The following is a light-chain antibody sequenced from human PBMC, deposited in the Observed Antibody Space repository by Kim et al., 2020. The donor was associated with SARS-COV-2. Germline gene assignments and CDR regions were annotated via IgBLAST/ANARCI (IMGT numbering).Light chain of an antibody. CDR1: QSLPSSN. CDR3: QQYASSLT. J-gene: IGKJ4*01. Sequence: SWPPGGRAALPCRASQSLPSSNLAWYQQKPGQAPKLLIFDASSRATGVPDRFSGGGSGTDFTLTIDRVAPEDFAVYYCQQYASSLTFGGGTRVEIK. V-gene: IGKV3-20*01. CDR2: DAS.